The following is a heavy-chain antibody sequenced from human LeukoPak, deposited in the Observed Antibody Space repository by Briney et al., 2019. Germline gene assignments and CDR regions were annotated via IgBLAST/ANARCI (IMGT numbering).Heavy chain of an antibody. CDR1: GFTFSSYG. J-gene: IGHJ4*02. CDR2: IWYDGSNK. V-gene: IGHV3-33*01. CDR3: ARGVVRYGDYGPVDY. D-gene: IGHD4-17*01. Sequence: GRSLRLSCAASGFTFSSYGMHWVRQAPGKGLEWVAVIWYDGSNKYYADSVKGRFTISRDNSKNTLYLQMNSLRAEDTAVYYCARGVVRYGDYGPVDYWGQGTLVSVSS.